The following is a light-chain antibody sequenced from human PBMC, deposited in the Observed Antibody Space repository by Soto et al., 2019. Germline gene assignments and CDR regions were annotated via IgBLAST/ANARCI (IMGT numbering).Light chain of an antibody. CDR1: QSLLYNSNNKNY. Sequence: DIVMTQSPDSLAASLGERATINCKSSQSLLYNSNNKNYLAWYQQKPGQPPKLLIYWASTRESGVPDRFSGSGSGTDFTLTISSLEAEDVAVYYCQQYYSAPPTFGQGTRLEIK. V-gene: IGKV4-1*01. CDR2: WAS. CDR3: QQYYSAPPT. J-gene: IGKJ5*01.